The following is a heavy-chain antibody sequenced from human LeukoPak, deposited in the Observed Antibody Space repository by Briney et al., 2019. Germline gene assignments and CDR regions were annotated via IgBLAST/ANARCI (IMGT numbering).Heavy chain of an antibody. J-gene: IGHJ6*03. CDR1: GFTFSSYG. D-gene: IGHD1-26*01. CDR2: ISGSGGST. V-gene: IGHV3-23*01. Sequence: GGSLRLSCAASGFTFSSYGMSWVRQPPGKGLEWVSAISGSGGSTYYADSVKGRFTISRDNSKNTLYLQMNSLRGEDTAVYYCAKDGDTMSGTYYYDMDVWGKGTTVTIS. CDR3: AKDGDTMSGTYYYDMDV.